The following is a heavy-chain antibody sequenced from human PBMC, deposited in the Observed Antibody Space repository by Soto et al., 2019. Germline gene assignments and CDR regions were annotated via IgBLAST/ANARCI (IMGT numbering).Heavy chain of an antibody. V-gene: IGHV4-39*01. J-gene: IGHJ6*03. Sequence: SETLSLTCTVSGGSISSSSYYWGWIRQPPGKGLEWIGSIYYSGSTYYNPSLKSRVTISVDTSKNQFSLKLSSVAAADTAVYYCARHCRSTSCYYYYYYYMDVWGKGTTGTFSS. D-gene: IGHD2-2*01. CDR3: ARHCRSTSCYYYYYYYMDV. CDR2: IYYSGST. CDR1: GGSISSSSYY.